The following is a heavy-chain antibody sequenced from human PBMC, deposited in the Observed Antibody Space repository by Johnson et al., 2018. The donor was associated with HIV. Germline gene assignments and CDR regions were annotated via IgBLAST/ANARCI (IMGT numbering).Heavy chain of an antibody. CDR2: IGSAGDT. Sequence: VQLVESGGGVVQPGGSLRLSCAASGFTFSSYDMHWVRQATGKGLEWVSGIGSAGDTYYPGSVQGRVTISRDNSKNTLYLQMNSLRAEDTAVNYCARHRGRHSSNWYDAFAIWGQGTVVTVSS. CDR1: GFTFSSYD. CDR3: ARHRGRHSSNWYDAFAI. J-gene: IGHJ3*02. D-gene: IGHD6-13*01. V-gene: IGHV3-13*01.